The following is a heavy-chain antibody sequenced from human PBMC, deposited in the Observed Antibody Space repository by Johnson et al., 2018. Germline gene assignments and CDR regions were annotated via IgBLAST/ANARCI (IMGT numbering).Heavy chain of an antibody. CDR1: GDSINSGGYY. D-gene: IGHD5-18*01. J-gene: IGHJ3*02. V-gene: IGHV4-31*03. CDR3: ARADVYTYGLDAFDI. CDR2: IYYSGTT. Sequence: QVQLQESGPGLVKPSQTLSLTCTVSGDSINSGGYYWTWIRQHPAKGLEWIGYIYYSGTTYYNPSLKSRLALSMDTSKHQFSRDLRSVTAADTAIYYCARADVYTYGLDAFDIWGQGTMVTVSS.